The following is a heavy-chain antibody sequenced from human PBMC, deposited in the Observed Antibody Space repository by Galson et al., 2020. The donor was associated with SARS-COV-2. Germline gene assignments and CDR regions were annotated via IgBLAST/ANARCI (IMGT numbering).Heavy chain of an antibody. CDR3: AHRPGVISGGDYFDY. Sequence: KMSGPTLVKPTQTLTLHCTFSGFSLSTSGVGVGWIRQPPGKALEWLALISWDDDKRYSTSLKSRLTITKDTSKNQVVLTMTNMDPVDTATYYCAHRPGVISGGDYFDYWGQGTLVTVSS. CDR1: GFSLSTSGVG. J-gene: IGHJ4*02. D-gene: IGHD2-15*01. CDR2: ISWDDDK. V-gene: IGHV2-5*02.